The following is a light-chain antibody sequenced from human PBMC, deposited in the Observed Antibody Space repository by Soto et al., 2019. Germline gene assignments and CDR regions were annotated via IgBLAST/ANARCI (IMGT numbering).Light chain of an antibody. Sequence: QSALTQPPFASGSPGQSVTVSCIGTSRDVGRYNYVSWYQQHPGKAPKLIIYGVSERPSGVPDRFSGSKSGDTASLTVSGLQAEDEADYYCSSFADNTWVFGGGTKLTVL. J-gene: IGLJ3*02. CDR3: SSFADNTWV. CDR1: SRDVGRYNY. CDR2: GVS. V-gene: IGLV2-8*01.